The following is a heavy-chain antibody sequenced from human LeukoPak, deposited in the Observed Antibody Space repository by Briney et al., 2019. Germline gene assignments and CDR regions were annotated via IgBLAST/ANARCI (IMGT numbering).Heavy chain of an antibody. CDR3: ARRGLSMISQAFDI. CDR2: IYHSGSS. J-gene: IGHJ3*02. V-gene: IGHV4-59*01. Sequence: SETLSLTCTVSGGSMSGYYWSWIRQPPGKGLEWIAYIYHSGSSNYNLSLKSRVTISIDTSSNQFSLKLSSVTAADTAVYYCARRGLSMISQAFDIWGRGTMVTVFS. CDR1: GGSMSGYY. D-gene: IGHD4/OR15-4a*01.